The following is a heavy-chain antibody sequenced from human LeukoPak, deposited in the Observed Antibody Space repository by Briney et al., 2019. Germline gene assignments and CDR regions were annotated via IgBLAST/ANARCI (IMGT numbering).Heavy chain of an antibody. D-gene: IGHD6-13*01. CDR3: ATNYGMASIAAAGAIDY. Sequence: PSETLSLTCTVSGGSISSYYWSWIRQPPGKGLEWIGYIYYSGSTNYNPSLKSRVTISVDTSKNQFSLKLSSVTAADTAVYYCATNYGMASIAAAGAIDYWGQGTLVTVSS. CDR1: GGSISSYY. V-gene: IGHV4-59*12. J-gene: IGHJ4*02. CDR2: IYYSGST.